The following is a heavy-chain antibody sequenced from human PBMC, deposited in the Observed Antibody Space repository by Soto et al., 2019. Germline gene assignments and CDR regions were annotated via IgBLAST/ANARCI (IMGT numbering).Heavy chain of an antibody. V-gene: IGHV1-69*12. D-gene: IGHD3-3*02. Sequence: QVQLVQSGAEVKEPGSSVKVSCQASGGTFSSYALSWVRQAPGQGLEWMGGIIPLFRTPDYAQKFQGRVTITADESTSTACMELSSLRPEDTALYYCGRDNGRPQLGGNYYYITDVWGHGTTITVSS. CDR3: GRDNGRPQLGGNYYYITDV. CDR1: GGTFSSYA. CDR2: IIPLFRTP. J-gene: IGHJ6*02.